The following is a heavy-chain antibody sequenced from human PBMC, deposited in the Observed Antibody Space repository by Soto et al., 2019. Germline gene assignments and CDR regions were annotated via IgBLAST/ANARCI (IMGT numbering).Heavy chain of an antibody. CDR3: ARQYEWDEANFDY. J-gene: IGHJ4*02. CDR1: GGCISSYY. Sequence: LVTLSLTCPVSGGCISSYYWSWFRQPPGKGLEWIGYIYYSGSTNYNPSLKSRVTISVDTSKNQFSLKLSSVTAADTAVYYCARQYEWDEANFDYWGQGTLVTVSS. D-gene: IGHD1-26*01. V-gene: IGHV4-59*08. CDR2: IYYSGST.